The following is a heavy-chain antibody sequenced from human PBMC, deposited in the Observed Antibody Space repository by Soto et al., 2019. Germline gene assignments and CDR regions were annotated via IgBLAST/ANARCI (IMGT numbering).Heavy chain of an antibody. V-gene: IGHV3-30*18. CDR3: AKARVRIVGANSFDY. D-gene: IGHD1-26*01. J-gene: IGHJ4*02. CDR1: GFTFSDYG. Sequence: GGSLRLSCVVSGFTFSDYGMHWVRHPPGKGLEWVALISDDGDKRYYADSVRGRLIISRDNSKDTLYLQMNSLGPDDTAVYFCAKARVRIVGANSFDYWGQGTPVTVS. CDR2: ISDDGDKR.